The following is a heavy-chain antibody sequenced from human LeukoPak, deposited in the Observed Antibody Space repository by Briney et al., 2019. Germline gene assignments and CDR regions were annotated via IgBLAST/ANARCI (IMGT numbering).Heavy chain of an antibody. J-gene: IGHJ3*02. CDR3: ATLGPNDCSSTSCYKNLDAFDI. Sequence: SETLSLTCTVSGGSISSGGYYWSWIRQHPGKGLEWIGYIYYSGSTYYNPSLKSRVTISVDTSKNQFSLKLSSVTAADTAVYYCATLGPNDCSSTSCYKNLDAFDIWGQGTMVTVSS. CDR1: GGSISSGGYY. CDR2: IYYSGST. D-gene: IGHD2-2*02. V-gene: IGHV4-31*03.